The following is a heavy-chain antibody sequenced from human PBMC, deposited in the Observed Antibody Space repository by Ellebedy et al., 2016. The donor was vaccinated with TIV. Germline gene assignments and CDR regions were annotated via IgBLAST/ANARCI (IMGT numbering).Heavy chain of an antibody. Sequence: GESLKLSCAASGFTFTSYWMTWVRQAPGKGLEWVATINQDGSDTYYVDSLRGRFTVSRDNAKNSLYLLMIILRGEATAGYYCATDGSYGDYRSPTHAFVMWGQGTLVTVSS. CDR2: INQDGSDT. CDR3: ATDGSYGDYRSPTHAFVM. J-gene: IGHJ3*02. V-gene: IGHV3-7*01. D-gene: IGHD4-17*01. CDR1: GFTFTSYW.